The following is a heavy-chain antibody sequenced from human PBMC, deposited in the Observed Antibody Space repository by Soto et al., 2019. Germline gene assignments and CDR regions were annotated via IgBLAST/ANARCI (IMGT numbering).Heavy chain of an antibody. CDR3: AILPPPRIVVVPAAIGPPNHSYYYYMDV. Sequence: GESLKISCSASGFTVSSNYMSWVRQAPGKGLEWVSVIYSGGSTYYADSVKGRFTISRHNSKNTLYLQMNSLRAEDTAVYYCAILPPPRIVVVPAAIGPPNHSYYYYMDVWGKGTTVTVSS. J-gene: IGHJ6*03. CDR1: GFTVSSNY. CDR2: IYSGGST. V-gene: IGHV3-53*04. D-gene: IGHD2-2*01.